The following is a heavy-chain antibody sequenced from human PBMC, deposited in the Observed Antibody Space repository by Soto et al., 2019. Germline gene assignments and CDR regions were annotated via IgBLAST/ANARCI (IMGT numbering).Heavy chain of an antibody. CDR2: IDHSGYT. CDR3: ARVRDWFDP. J-gene: IGHJ5*02. CDR1: GGSFSGYY. V-gene: IGHV4-34*01. D-gene: IGHD3-3*01. Sequence: SETLSLTCAVYGGSFSGYYWNWIRQPPGKGLEWIGEIDHSGYTNYNPSLKSRVTISVDTSKNQFSLRLTSVTAADTAAYYCARVRDWFDPWGHGTQVTVSS.